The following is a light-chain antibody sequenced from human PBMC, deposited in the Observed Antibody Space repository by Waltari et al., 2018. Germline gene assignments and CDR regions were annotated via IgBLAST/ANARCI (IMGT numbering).Light chain of an antibody. CDR3: AAWDERLKGWV. J-gene: IGLJ3*02. CDR1: NSNIGSNT. CDR2: GND. V-gene: IGLV1-44*01. Sequence: QSVLTQPPSLSGTPGQRVTISCSGSNSNIGSNTVDWYQVLPGTPPKLLIHGNDQRPSGVPDRFSGSNFGASGSLAVSGLQPEDESEYYCAAWDERLKGWVFGGGTRLTVL.